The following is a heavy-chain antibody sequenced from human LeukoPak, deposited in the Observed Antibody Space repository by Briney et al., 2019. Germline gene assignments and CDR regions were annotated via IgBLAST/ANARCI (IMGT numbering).Heavy chain of an antibody. CDR3: ARDAGVEYSSSSAQY. D-gene: IGHD6-6*01. J-gene: IGHJ4*02. CDR1: GGTFSSYA. CDR2: IIPIFGTA. V-gene: IGHV1-69*13. Sequence: GASVKVTCKASGGTFSSYAISWVRQAPGQGLEWMGGIIPIFGTANYAQKFQGRVTITADESTSTAYMELSSLRSEDTAVYYCARDAGVEYSSSSAQYWGQGTLVTVSS.